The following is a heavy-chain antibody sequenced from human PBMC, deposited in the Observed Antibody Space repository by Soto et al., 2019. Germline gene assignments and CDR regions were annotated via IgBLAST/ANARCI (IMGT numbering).Heavy chain of an antibody. CDR3: ARREIQGPIDY. V-gene: IGHV4-28*01. J-gene: IGHJ4*02. CDR1: GYSISSSNW. D-gene: IGHD1-26*01. CDR2: IYYSGTT. Sequence: SETLSLTCAVSGYSISSSNWWGWIRQPPGKGLEWIGYIYYSGTTYYNPYLKSRVTMSVDTSKKQFSLKLTSVTAVDTAVYYCARREIQGPIDYWGQGTLVTSPQ.